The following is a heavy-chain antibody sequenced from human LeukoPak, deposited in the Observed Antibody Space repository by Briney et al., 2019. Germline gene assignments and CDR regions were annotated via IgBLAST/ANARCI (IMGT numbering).Heavy chain of an antibody. CDR1: GYTFTGYH. D-gene: IGHD2-21*01. Sequence: ATVKVSCTVSGYTFTGYHLHWVRHPPAQGLEWMGWINPNNGGTYYAQTFQDRVTMTRDTSISTAYMEVSRLRSDDTAIYYCARHVAASVWFDPWGQGTLVTVSS. J-gene: IGHJ5*02. CDR2: INPNNGGT. CDR3: ARHVAASVWFDP. V-gene: IGHV1-2*02.